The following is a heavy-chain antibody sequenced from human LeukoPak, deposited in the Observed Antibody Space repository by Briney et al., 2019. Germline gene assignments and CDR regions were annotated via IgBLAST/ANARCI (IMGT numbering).Heavy chain of an antibody. V-gene: IGHV1-69*01. Sequence: RASVKVSCKASGGTFSSYAISWVRQAPGQGLEWMGGIIPIFGTANYAQKFQGRVTITADESTSTAYMELSSLRSEDTAVYYCARDTTYYDSSGYLGYFDYWGQGTLVTVSS. J-gene: IGHJ4*02. CDR3: ARDTTYYDSSGYLGYFDY. D-gene: IGHD3-22*01. CDR2: IIPIFGTA. CDR1: GGTFSSYA.